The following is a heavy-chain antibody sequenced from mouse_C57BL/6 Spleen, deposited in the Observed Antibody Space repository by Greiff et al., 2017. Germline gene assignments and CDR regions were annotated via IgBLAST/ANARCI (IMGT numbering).Heavy chain of an antibody. Sequence: DVMLVESGGDLVKPGGSLKLSCAASGFTFSSYGMSWVRQTPDKRLEWVATISSGGSYSYYPDSVKGRFTISRDNAKNTLYLQMSSLKSEDTAMYYCARESRLGYYFDYWGQGTTLTVSS. V-gene: IGHV5-6*02. CDR3: ARESRLGYYFDY. CDR2: ISSGGSYS. CDR1: GFTFSSYG. J-gene: IGHJ2*01.